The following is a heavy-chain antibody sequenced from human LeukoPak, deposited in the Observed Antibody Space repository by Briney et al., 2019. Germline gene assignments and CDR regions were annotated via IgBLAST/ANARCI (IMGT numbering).Heavy chain of an antibody. J-gene: IGHJ4*02. Sequence: GGSLRLSCAASGFTFSSYAMNWVRQAPGKGLEWVSAIRGSGGSTYYADSVKGRFTISRDNSKNTLYLQMNSLRAEDTAVYYCAKDHSDYGDSCGEGTLVTVSS. CDR3: AKDHSDYGDS. V-gene: IGHV3-23*01. D-gene: IGHD1-26*01. CDR1: GFTFSSYA. CDR2: IRGSGGST.